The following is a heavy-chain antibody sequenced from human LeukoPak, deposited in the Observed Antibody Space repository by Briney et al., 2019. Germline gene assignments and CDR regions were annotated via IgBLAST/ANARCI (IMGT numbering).Heavy chain of an antibody. CDR3: ARAGYSSSWYDY. Sequence: ASVKVSCKASGYTFTSYDINWVRQATGQGLEWMGWMNPNSGNTGYAQKFQGRGTMTRNTSISTAYMELSSLRSEDSAVYYCARAGYSSSWYDYWGQGTLVTVSS. CDR2: MNPNSGNT. D-gene: IGHD6-13*01. CDR1: GYTFTSYD. V-gene: IGHV1-8*01. J-gene: IGHJ4*02.